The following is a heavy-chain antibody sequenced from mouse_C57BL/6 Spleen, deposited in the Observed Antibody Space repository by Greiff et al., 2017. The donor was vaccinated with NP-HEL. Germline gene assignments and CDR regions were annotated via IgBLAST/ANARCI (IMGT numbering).Heavy chain of an antibody. CDR2: ISSGSSTI. V-gene: IGHV5-17*01. Sequence: EVKLQESGGGLVKPGGSLKLSCAASGFTFSDYGMHWVRQAPEKGLEWVAYISSGSSTIYYADTVKGRFTISRDNAKNTLFLQMTCLRSEDTAMYYCARNYGSSWYFDVWGTGTTVTVSS. D-gene: IGHD1-1*01. J-gene: IGHJ1*03. CDR3: ARNYGSSWYFDV. CDR1: GFTFSDYG.